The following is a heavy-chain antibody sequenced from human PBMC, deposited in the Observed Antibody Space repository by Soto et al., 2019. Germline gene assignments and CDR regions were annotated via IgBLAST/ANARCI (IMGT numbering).Heavy chain of an antibody. CDR3: ARSVGATQDYYYMDV. CDR2: IYYSGST. Sequence: SETLSLTCTVSGGSISSYYWSWIRQPPGKGLEWIGYIYYSGSTNYNPSLKSRVTISVDTSKNQFSRKLSSVTAADTAVYYCARSVGATQDYYYMDVWGKGTTVTVSS. CDR1: GGSISSYY. J-gene: IGHJ6*03. V-gene: IGHV4-59*01. D-gene: IGHD1-26*01.